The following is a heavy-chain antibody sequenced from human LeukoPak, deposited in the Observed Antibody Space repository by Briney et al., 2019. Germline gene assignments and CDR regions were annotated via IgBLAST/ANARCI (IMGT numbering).Heavy chain of an antibody. V-gene: IGHV4-59*01. CDR2: IYYSGST. J-gene: IGHJ3*02. D-gene: IGHD1-26*01. Sequence: SETLSLTCTVSGGSISSYYWSWIRQPPGKGLEWIGYIYYSGSTNYNPSLKSRVTISVDTSKHQFSLKLSSVTAADTAVYYCARVGGSYGRAFDIWGQGTMVTVSS. CDR1: GGSISSYY. CDR3: ARVGGSYGRAFDI.